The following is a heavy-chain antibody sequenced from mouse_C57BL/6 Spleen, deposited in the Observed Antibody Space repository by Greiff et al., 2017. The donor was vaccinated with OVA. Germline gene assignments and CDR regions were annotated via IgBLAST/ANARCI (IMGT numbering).Heavy chain of an antibody. J-gene: IGHJ2*01. Sequence: QVQLQQSGAELVRPGTSVKMSCKASGYTFTNYWIGWAKQRPGHGLEWIGDIYPGGGYTNYNEKFKGKATLTADKSSSTAYMQFSSLTSEDSAIYYGARRSNYGFDYGGQGTTLTVSS. CDR3: ARRSNYGFDY. CDR2: IYPGGGYT. D-gene: IGHD2-5*01. V-gene: IGHV1-63*01. CDR1: GYTFTNYW.